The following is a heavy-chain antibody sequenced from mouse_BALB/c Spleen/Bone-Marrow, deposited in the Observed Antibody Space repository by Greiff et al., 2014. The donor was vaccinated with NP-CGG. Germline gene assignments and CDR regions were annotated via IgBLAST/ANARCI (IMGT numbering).Heavy chain of an antibody. Sequence: VQLQQSGAELVKPGASVKLSCKASGYTFTNCSIYWVKQRPGQGLEWIGGINPSNGGTNFNKKFKNKATLTIDKSSSTAYIQHSSLTSEDSAVYYCSRRYCSSPYYAMDYWGQGTSVTVSS. CDR2: INPSNGGT. CDR1: GYTFTNCS. D-gene: IGHD6-1*01. J-gene: IGHJ4*01. V-gene: IGHV1S81*02. CDR3: SRRYCSSPYYAMDY.